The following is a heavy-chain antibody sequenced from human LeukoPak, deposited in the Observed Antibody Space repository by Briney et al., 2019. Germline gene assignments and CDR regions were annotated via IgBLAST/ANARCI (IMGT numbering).Heavy chain of an antibody. D-gene: IGHD5-12*01. Sequence: SETLSLTCTVSGNSISTDYYWGWIRQPPGKGPEWIASMHHSGTTKYNPSLKSRVTISVDTSKNQFSLNLSSVTAADTAVYYCAAYFSGYPHFQYWGQGTLVTVSS. V-gene: IGHV4-38-2*02. CDR3: AAYFSGYPHFQY. CDR1: GNSISTDYY. CDR2: MHHSGTT. J-gene: IGHJ4*02.